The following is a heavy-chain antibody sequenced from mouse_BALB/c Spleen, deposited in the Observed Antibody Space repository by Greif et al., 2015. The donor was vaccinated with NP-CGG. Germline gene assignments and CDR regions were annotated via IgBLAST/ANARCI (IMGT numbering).Heavy chain of an antibody. CDR1: GFSLTSYG. Sequence: VQLQQSGPGLVQPSQSLSITCTVSGFSLTSYGVHWVRQSPGKGLEWLGVIWSGGSTDYNAAFISRLSISKDNSKSXVFFKMNSLQANDTAIYYCARKGGNYEGWFAYWGQGTLVTVSA. V-gene: IGHV2-2*02. J-gene: IGHJ3*01. CDR2: IWSGGST. D-gene: IGHD2-1*01. CDR3: ARKGGNYEGWFAY.